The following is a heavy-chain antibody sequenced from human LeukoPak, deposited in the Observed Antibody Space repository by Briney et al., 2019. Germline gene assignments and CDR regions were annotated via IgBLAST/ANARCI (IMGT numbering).Heavy chain of an antibody. Sequence: GGSLRLSCAASGFTFSSYSMNWVRQAPGKGLEWVSSISSSSSYIYYADSVKGRFTISRDNAKNSLYLQMNSLRAEDTAVYYCARVQGDGYSFFDHWGQGTLVTVSS. CDR2: ISSSSSYI. CDR3: ARVQGDGYSFFDH. D-gene: IGHD5-24*01. V-gene: IGHV3-21*01. CDR1: GFTFSSYS. J-gene: IGHJ4*02.